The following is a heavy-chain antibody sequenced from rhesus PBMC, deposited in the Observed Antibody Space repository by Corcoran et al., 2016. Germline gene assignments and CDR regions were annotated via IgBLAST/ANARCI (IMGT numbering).Heavy chain of an antibody. CDR1: GFTFSNYY. CDR3: TNILGYCSGGVCYAGTDRFDV. CDR2: IRNKANSYTT. Sequence: EVQLVESGGGLVQPGGSLRLSCAASGFTFSNYYMHWVRQAHGKGLEGVGLIRNKANSYTTEYAAAVKGRFTISRDDSKNTLYLQMSSLKTEDTAVYYCTNILGYCSGGVCYAGTDRFDVWGPGVLVTVSS. J-gene: IGHJ5-1*01. V-gene: IGHV3-13*01. D-gene: IGHD2-8*01.